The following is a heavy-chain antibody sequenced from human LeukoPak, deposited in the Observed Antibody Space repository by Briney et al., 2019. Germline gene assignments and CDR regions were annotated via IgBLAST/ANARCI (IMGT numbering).Heavy chain of an antibody. V-gene: IGHV3-23*01. D-gene: IGHD2-2*01. CDR1: GFTFSTYA. CDR3: AKEGRYCSSSSCYVDY. J-gene: IGHJ4*02. Sequence: GGSLSLSCAASGFTFSTYAMSWVRQAPGKGLEWVSSISGSGGSTYYADSVKGRFTISRDNSKNTLFLQMNSLRAEDTAVYYCAKEGRYCSSSSCYVDYWGQGTLVTVSS. CDR2: ISGSGGST.